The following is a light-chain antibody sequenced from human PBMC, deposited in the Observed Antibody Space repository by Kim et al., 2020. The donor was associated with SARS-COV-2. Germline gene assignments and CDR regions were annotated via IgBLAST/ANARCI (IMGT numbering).Light chain of an antibody. CDR3: QQHGVSASI. V-gene: IGKV3-20*01. CDR2: GAS. Sequence: LAPGESVTLSRRASLSVSSSSLDWYQQRQGQAPRLLISGASTRAMGIPDSFSGSGSGTDFSLIISGLELEDLAVYHCQQHGVSASIFGQGTKLEI. J-gene: IGKJ2*01. CDR1: LSVSSSS.